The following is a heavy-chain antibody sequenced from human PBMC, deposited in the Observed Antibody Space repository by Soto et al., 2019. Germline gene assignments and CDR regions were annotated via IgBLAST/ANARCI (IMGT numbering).Heavy chain of an antibody. Sequence: QSHLVQSGAEVKQPGASVKVSCKATGYSFSNFGLIWVRQAPGHGLVWMGGISGLNGDTNYAQSLQGRATMMMDTSTPTVYLELRSLRSDDTAVYYCARAEAYSTSWYAMDVWGQGTTVTVSS. D-gene: IGHD6-13*01. CDR2: ISGLNGDT. CDR1: GYSFSNFG. J-gene: IGHJ6*02. V-gene: IGHV1-18*01. CDR3: ARAEAYSTSWYAMDV.